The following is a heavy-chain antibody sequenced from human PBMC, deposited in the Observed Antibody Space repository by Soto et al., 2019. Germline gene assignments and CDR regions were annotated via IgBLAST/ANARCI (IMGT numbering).Heavy chain of an antibody. V-gene: IGHV5-10-1*01. CDR3: ARRGEIAAADDDYYYGMDV. CDR1: GYSFTSYW. CDR2: IDPSDSYT. Sequence: GESLKISCKGSGYSFTSYWISWVRQMPGKGLEWMGRIDPSDSYTNYSPSFQGHVTISADKSISTAYLQWSSLKASDTAMYYCARRGEIAAADDDYYYGMDVWGQGTTVTVSS. J-gene: IGHJ6*02. D-gene: IGHD6-13*01.